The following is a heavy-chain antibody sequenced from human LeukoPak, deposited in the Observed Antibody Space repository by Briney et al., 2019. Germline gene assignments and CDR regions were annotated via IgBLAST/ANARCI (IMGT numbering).Heavy chain of an antibody. CDR1: GFTFNSYS. CDR3: ARRSDYYSGTYYIPYMDV. V-gene: IGHV3-21*01. D-gene: IGHD3-10*01. CDR2: ISSSSSYI. J-gene: IGHJ6*03. Sequence: GGSLRLSCAASGFTFNSYSMNWVRQAPGKGLEWVSSISSSSSYIYYADSVKGRFTISRDNAKNSLYLQMNSLRAEDTAVYYCARRSDYYSGTYYIPYMDVWGKGTTVTISS.